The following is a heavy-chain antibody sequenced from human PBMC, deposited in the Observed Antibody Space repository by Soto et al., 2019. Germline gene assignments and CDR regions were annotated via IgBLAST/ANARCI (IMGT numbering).Heavy chain of an antibody. CDR1: GFSFSSYG. CDR2: IWYDGSNK. V-gene: IGHV3-33*01. J-gene: IGHJ4*02. D-gene: IGHD6-13*01. CDR3: ARDRKVAAAGTDYYFDD. Sequence: GGSLGLSCAASGFSFSSYGMHWVRQAPGKGLEWVAVIWYDGSNKYYADSVKGRFTISRDNSKNTLYLQMNSLRAEDTAVYYCARDRKVAAAGTDYYFDDWGQGTLVTVSS.